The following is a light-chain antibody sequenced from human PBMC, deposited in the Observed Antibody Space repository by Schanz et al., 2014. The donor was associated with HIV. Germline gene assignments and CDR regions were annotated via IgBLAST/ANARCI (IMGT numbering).Light chain of an antibody. CDR1: SSNIGSNY. CDR2: SYN. J-gene: IGLJ3*02. CDR3: AAWDDSLSGRV. V-gene: IGLV1-47*02. Sequence: QSVLTQPPSASGTPGQRVTISCSGSSSNIGSNYVYWYQQLPGTAPKLLIYSYNQRPSGVPDRFSGSQSGTSASLAISGLRFEDEADYYCAAWDDSLSGRVFGGGTKVTVL.